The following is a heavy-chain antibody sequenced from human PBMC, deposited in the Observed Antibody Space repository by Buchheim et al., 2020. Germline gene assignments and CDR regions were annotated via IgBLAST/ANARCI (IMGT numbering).Heavy chain of an antibody. CDR3: ARDYGGYWYFDL. CDR1: GGSISSSSYY. CDR2: IYYSGSH. J-gene: IGHJ2*01. V-gene: IGHV4-39*01. D-gene: IGHD4-23*01. Sequence: QLQLQESGPGLVKPSETLSLTCTVSGGSISSSSYYWGWIRQPPGKGLEWIGSIYYSGSHYNHPSLKSRVTISVTTSKNQFSLNLSAVTAADTAVYYCARDYGGYWYFDLWGRGTL.